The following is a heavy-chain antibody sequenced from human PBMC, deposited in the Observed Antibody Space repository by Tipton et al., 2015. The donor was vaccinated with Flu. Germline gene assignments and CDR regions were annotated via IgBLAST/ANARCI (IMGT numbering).Heavy chain of an antibody. CDR1: GFTFSSYE. CDR2: ISSSGSTI. D-gene: IGHD6-13*01. Sequence: SLRLSCAASGFTFSSYEMNWVRQAPGKGLEWVSYISSSGSTIYYADSVKGRFTISRDNAKNSLYLQMNSLRAEDTAVYYCARARIVAAGTPLDYWGQGTLVTVSS. J-gene: IGHJ4*02. CDR3: ARARIVAAGTPLDY. V-gene: IGHV3-48*03.